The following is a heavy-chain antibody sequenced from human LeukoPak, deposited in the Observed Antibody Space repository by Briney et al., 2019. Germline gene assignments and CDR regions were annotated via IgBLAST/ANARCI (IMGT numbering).Heavy chain of an antibody. CDR3: ARGEYDYVWGSIDY. CDR2: INPNSGGT. J-gene: IGHJ4*02. Sequence: ASVKVSCKASGYTFTGYYMHWVRQAPGQGLEWMGRINPNSGGTYYAQKFQGRVTMTRDTSISTAYMELSRLRSDDTAVYYCARGEYDYVWGSIDYWGQGTLVTVSS. V-gene: IGHV1-2*06. D-gene: IGHD3-16*01. CDR1: GYTFTGYY.